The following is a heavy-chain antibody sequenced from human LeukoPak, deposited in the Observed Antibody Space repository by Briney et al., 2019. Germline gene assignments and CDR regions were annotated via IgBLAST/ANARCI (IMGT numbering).Heavy chain of an antibody. CDR2: IYYSGNT. J-gene: IGHJ4*02. CDR1: GGSISSSSYY. Sequence: SETLSLTCTVSGGSISSSSYYWGWIRQPPGKGLEWIGSIYYSGNTYYNPSLKSRVTISVDRSKNQFPLKLSSVTAADTAVYYCASGYDSSGYCFDYWSQGTLVTVSS. D-gene: IGHD3-22*01. CDR3: ASGYDSSGYCFDY. V-gene: IGHV4-39*01.